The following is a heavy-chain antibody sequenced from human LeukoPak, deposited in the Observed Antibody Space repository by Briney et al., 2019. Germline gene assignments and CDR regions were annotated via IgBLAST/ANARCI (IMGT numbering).Heavy chain of an antibody. CDR3: AKRIQSAMATGY. CDR2: IYSDNT. D-gene: IGHD5-18*01. V-gene: IGHV3-53*01. CDR1: GFTVSSNS. Sequence: GGSLRLSCTVSGFTVSSNSMSWVRQAPGKGLEWVSFIYSDNTHYSDSVKGRFTISRDNSKNTLYLQMNSLRAEDTAVYYCAKRIQSAMATGYWGQGTLVTASS. J-gene: IGHJ4*02.